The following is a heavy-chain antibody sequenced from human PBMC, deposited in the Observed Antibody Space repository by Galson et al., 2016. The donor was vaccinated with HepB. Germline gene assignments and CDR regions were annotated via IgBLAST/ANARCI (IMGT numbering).Heavy chain of an antibody. D-gene: IGHD3-3*01. CDR2: IWFDGSHK. CDR3: TRVSGRGAYYDFWTPGS. V-gene: IGHV3-33*01. CDR1: GFTFTDYG. Sequence: SLRLSCAASGFTFTDYGMHWVRRAPGKGPEWVAVIWFDGSHKFYADSVRGRFTISRDDSINTVFLHMTRLTVEDTAVYFCTRVSGRGAYYDFWTPGSWGQGTLVTVSS. J-gene: IGHJ4*02.